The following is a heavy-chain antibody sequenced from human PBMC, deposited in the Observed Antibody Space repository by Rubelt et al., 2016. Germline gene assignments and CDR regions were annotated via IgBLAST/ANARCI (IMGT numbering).Heavy chain of an antibody. CDR2: IYYSGST. J-gene: IGHJ4*02. D-gene: IGHD1-1*01. CDR1: GFTFSDYY. V-gene: IGHV4-59*05. CDR3: AIGLKWNHED. Sequence: GSGGGLVKPGGSLRLSCAASGFTFSDYYMSWIRQAPGKGLEWIGSIYYSGSTYYHPSLQSRVTISVDTSKNQFSLKLSSVTAADTPVYYCAIGLKWNHEDWGQGTLVTVSS.